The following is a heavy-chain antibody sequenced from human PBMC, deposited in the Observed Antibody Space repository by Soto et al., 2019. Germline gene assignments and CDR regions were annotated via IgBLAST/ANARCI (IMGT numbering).Heavy chain of an antibody. V-gene: IGHV3-23*01. Sequence: EVQLLESGGGLVQPGGSLRLSCVGSGFTFISYAMNWVRQAPGKGLEWVSGSSGGGDRTFDADSVKGRFTISRDNSKNTVNLQMNSLRADDTAVYYCARKVLGSTSRPDYWYFDLWGRGTLVTVSS. CDR2: SSGGGDRT. D-gene: IGHD3-16*01. J-gene: IGHJ2*01. CDR3: ARKVLGSTSRPDYWYFDL. CDR1: GFTFISYA.